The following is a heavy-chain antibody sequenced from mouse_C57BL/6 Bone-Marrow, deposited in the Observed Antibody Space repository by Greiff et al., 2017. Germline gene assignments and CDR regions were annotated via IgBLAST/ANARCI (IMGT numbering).Heavy chain of an antibody. Sequence: QVQLQQSGAELVKPGASVKVSCKASGYTFTSYWMHWVKQRPGQGLEWIGRIHPSDSDTNYNQKFKGKATLTVDKSTSTAYMQLSSLTSVDSAVYYCAMGFYYYGSSSYAMDYWGQGTSVTVSS. D-gene: IGHD1-1*01. V-gene: IGHV1-74*01. CDR1: GYTFTSYW. CDR2: IHPSDSDT. J-gene: IGHJ4*01. CDR3: AMGFYYYGSSSYAMDY.